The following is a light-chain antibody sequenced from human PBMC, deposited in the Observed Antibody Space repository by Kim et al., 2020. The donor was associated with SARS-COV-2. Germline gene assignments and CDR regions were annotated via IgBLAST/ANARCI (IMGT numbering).Light chain of an antibody. V-gene: IGLV3-19*01. CDR2: GKN. CDR3: NSRDSSGNLVV. Sequence: ALEQTVRITCQGDSLRSDYASWYQQKPRQAPVLVIYGKNNRPSGIPDRFSGSSSGNTASLTITGAQAEDEADYYCNSRDSSGNLVVFGGGTQLTVL. J-gene: IGLJ2*01. CDR1: SLRSDY.